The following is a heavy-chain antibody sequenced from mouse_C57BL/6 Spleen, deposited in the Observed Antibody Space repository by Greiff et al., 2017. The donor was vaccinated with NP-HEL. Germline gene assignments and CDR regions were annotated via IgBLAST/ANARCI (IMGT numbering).Heavy chain of an antibody. CDR2: IYPGDGDT. D-gene: IGHD2-3*01. CDR3: ARYLYEGGFAY. J-gene: IGHJ3*01. V-gene: IGHV1-82*01. CDR1: GYAFSSSW. Sequence: QVQLQQSGPELVKPGASVKISCKASGYAFSSSWMNWVRQRPGKGLEWIGRIYPGDGDTNYNGKFKGKATLTADKSSSTAYMQLSSLTSEDSAVYFCARYLYEGGFAYWGQGTLVTVSA.